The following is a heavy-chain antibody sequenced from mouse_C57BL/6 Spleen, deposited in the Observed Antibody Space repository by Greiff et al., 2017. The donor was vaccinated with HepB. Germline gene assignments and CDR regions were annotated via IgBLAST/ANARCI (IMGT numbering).Heavy chain of an antibody. CDR2: IDPSDSYT. CDR1: GYTFTSYW. J-gene: IGHJ2*01. Sequence: QVQLQQPGAELVMPGASVKLSCKASGYTFTSYWMHWVKQRPGQGLEWIGEIDPSDSYTNYNQKFKGKSTLTVDKSSSTAYMQISSLTSEDSAVYYCARRLTTVVASEYYFDYWGQGTTLTVSS. V-gene: IGHV1-69*01. D-gene: IGHD1-1*01. CDR3: ARRLTTVVASEYYFDY.